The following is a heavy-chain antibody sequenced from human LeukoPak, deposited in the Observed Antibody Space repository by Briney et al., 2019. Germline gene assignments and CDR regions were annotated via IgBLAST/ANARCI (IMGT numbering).Heavy chain of an antibody. CDR2: ISYSGST. CDR1: GGSISSYY. J-gene: IGHJ4*02. D-gene: IGHD3-10*01. CDR3: ASGPITMVRGVMDY. Sequence: SETLSLTCTVSGGSISSYYWSWIRQPPGKGLEWIGYISYSGSTNYNPSLKSRVAISVDTSKNQFSLKLSSVTAADTAVYYCASGPITMVRGVMDYWGQGTLVTVSS. V-gene: IGHV4-59*01.